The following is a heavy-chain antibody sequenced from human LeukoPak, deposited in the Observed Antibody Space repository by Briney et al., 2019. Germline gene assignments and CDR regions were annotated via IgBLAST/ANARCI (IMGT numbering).Heavy chain of an antibody. CDR3: AREWWALDY. CDR1: GFTFSSYA. D-gene: IGHD2-15*01. J-gene: IGHJ4*02. CDR2: ISYDGSNK. V-gene: IGHV3-30-3*01. Sequence: PGGSLRLSCAASGFTFSSYAMHWVRQAPGKGLEWVAVISYDGSNKYYADSVKGRFTISRDNSKNTLYLQMNSLRVEDTAVYYCAREWWALDYWGQGTLVTVSS.